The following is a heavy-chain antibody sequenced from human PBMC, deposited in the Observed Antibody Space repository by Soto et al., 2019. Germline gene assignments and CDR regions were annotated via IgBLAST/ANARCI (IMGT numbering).Heavy chain of an antibody. D-gene: IGHD5-18*01. Sequence: ASVKVSCKASGYTFTSYAINWVRQATGQGLEWMGWMNPNSGNTGYAQKFQGRVTMSRNTSISTAYMELSSLRSEDTAVYYCAREGGYSYGFDYWGQGTLVTVSS. CDR1: GYTFTSYA. CDR2: MNPNSGNT. CDR3: AREGGYSYGFDY. J-gene: IGHJ4*02. V-gene: IGHV1-8*01.